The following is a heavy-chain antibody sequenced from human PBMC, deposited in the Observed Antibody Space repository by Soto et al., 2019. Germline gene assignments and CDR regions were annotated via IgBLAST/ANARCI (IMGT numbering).Heavy chain of an antibody. CDR3: ARGYALGTYYVGLGNWLDP. V-gene: IGHV1-18*01. CDR2: ISPFNGYT. CDR1: GYSFTNYG. J-gene: IGHJ5*02. Sequence: QVHLVQSGAEVKKPGASVKVSCKASGYSFTNYGIAWVRQAPGQGLEWMGWISPFNGYTDYAPNFEGRVSMTTDTSTGTAYMGLTSLRSDDTAVYFCARGYALGTYYVGLGNWLDPWGQGTLVIVSS. D-gene: IGHD3-10*01.